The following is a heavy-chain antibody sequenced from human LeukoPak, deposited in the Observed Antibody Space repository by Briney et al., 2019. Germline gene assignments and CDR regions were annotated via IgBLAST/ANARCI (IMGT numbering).Heavy chain of an antibody. CDR2: MNSDGSST. CDR1: GFTFSSYA. J-gene: IGHJ6*02. D-gene: IGHD6-13*01. CDR3: ARGPVGIAAAGTYYYYGMDV. Sequence: GESLRLSCTASGFTFSSYAMTWVRQAPGKGLVWVSRMNSDGSSTSYADSVKGRFTISRDNAKNTLYLQMNSLRAEDTAVYYCARGPVGIAAAGTYYYYGMDVWGQGTTVTVSS. V-gene: IGHV3-74*01.